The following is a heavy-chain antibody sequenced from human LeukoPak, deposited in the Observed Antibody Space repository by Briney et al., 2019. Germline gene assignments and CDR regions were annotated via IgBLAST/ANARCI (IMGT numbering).Heavy chain of an antibody. J-gene: IGHJ4*02. CDR1: GYTFTGYY. CDR2: INPNSGGT. Sequence: GASVKVSCKASGYTFTGYYMHWVRQAPGQGLEWMGWINPNSGGTNYAQKFQGRVTMTRDTSISTAYMELSRLRSDDTAVYYCARDGALDLRTLFFDYWGQGTLVTVSS. D-gene: IGHD1-7*01. CDR3: ARDGALDLRTLFFDY. V-gene: IGHV1-2*02.